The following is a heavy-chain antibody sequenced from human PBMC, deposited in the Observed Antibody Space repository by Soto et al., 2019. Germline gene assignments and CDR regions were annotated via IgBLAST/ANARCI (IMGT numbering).Heavy chain of an antibody. CDR2: ISSSSSYI. V-gene: IGHV3-21*01. D-gene: IGHD6-13*01. J-gene: IGHJ4*02. Sequence: GGSLRLSCAASGFTFSSYGMHWVRQAPGKGLEWVSSISSSSSYIYYADSVKGRFTISRDNAKNSLYLQMNSLRAEDTAVYYCARDDSSSWYWDYWGQGTLVTVSS. CDR3: ARDDSSSWYWDY. CDR1: GFTFSSYG.